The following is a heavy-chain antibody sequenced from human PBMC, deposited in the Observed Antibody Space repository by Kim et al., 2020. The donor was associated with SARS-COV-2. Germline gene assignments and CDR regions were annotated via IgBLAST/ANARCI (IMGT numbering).Heavy chain of an antibody. CDR2: ISWNSGSI. CDR1: GFTFDDYA. Sequence: GGSLRLSCAASGFTFDDYAMHWVRQAPGKGLEWVSGISWNSGSIGYADSVKGRFTISRDNAKNSLYLQMNSLRAEDTALYYCAKVGGFSTLEYFDYWGQGTLVTVS. D-gene: IGHD2-2*01. V-gene: IGHV3-9*01. CDR3: AKVGGFSTLEYFDY. J-gene: IGHJ4*02.